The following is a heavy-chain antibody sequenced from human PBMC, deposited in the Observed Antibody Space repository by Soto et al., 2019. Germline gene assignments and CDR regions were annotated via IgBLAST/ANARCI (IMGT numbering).Heavy chain of an antibody. V-gene: IGHV4-31*03. J-gene: IGHJ4*02. Sequence: QVQLQESGPGLVKPSQTLSLTCTVSGGSISSGTYYWTWVRQRPGEGLEWIGFISHSGRTYYNPSLQRRAAISVDTSENQFSLRLSSVTAADTAVYFCARDSDYCTGGSCYGNFDFWGQGTLVTVSS. CDR3: ARDSDYCTGGSCYGNFDF. CDR1: GGSISSGTYY. CDR2: ISHSGRT. D-gene: IGHD2-15*01.